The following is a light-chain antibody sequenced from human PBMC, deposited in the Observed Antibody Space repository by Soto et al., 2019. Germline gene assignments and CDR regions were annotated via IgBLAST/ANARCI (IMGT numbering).Light chain of an antibody. CDR3: QQCHATPLT. V-gene: IGKV1-39*01. Sequence: DIQMTQSPSSLSASVGDRVTITCRAGQYIGRYLNWYQQKPGKAPKLLIYAASSLHSGVPSRFSGSGSGTDFTLTISSLQPEDFATYSCQQCHATPLTFGQGTRLDI. CDR1: QYIGRY. J-gene: IGKJ5*01. CDR2: AAS.